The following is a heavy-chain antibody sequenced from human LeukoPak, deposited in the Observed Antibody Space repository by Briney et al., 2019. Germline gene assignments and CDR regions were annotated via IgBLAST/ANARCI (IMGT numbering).Heavy chain of an antibody. D-gene: IGHD3-22*01. J-gene: IGHJ4*02. Sequence: ASVKVSCKASGGTFSSYAISWVRQAPGQGLEWMGRIIPILGIANYAQKFQGRVTITADKSTSTAYMELSSLRSEDTAVYYCARDALRGYDSSGYYGYWGQGTLVTVSS. CDR2: IIPILGIA. V-gene: IGHV1-69*04. CDR3: ARDALRGYDSSGYYGY. CDR1: GGTFSSYA.